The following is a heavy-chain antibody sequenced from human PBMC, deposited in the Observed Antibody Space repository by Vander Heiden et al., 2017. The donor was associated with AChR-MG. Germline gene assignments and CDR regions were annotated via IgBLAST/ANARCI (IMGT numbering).Heavy chain of an antibody. J-gene: IGHJ4*02. CDR3: ARSNGELVYPDFDH. CDR1: GYTFATYT. Sequence: QVQLVQPGSDLKKPGASVRVSCKPSGYTFATYTINSVRQAPGQGLEWMGWIDTNTGNPTYAQGFTGRFVFSLDTSVSTAYLQISSLKAEDTAMYYCARSNGELVYPDFDHWGQGTLVTVSS. V-gene: IGHV7-4-1*02. CDR2: IDTNTGNP. D-gene: IGHD3-10*01.